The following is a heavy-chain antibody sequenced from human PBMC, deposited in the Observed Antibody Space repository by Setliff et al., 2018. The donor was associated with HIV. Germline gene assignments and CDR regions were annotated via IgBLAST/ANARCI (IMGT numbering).Heavy chain of an antibody. J-gene: IGHJ4*02. V-gene: IGHV3-7*01. CDR1: GFPFTNYW. CDR3: AGSRGYFVQAG. CDR2: IKTDGSEK. Sequence: GGSLRLSCAASGFPFTNYWMNWVRQAPGKGLEWVANIKTDGSEKYYGDSVRGRFTISRDNAKNSLYLQMNSLRAEDTAVYYCAGSRGYFVQAGWGQGTLVTVSS. D-gene: IGHD3-22*01.